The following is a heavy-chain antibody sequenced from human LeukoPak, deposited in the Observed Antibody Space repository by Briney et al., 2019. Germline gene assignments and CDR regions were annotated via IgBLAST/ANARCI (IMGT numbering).Heavy chain of an antibody. CDR2: ISGSGGST. J-gene: IGHJ4*02. CDR3: AKAHPYYGSGSYSGPLGY. D-gene: IGHD3-10*01. Sequence: SGGSLRLSCAASGFTFSSYAMSWVRQAPGKGLEWVSAISGSGGSTYYADSVKGRFTISRDNSKNTLYLQMNSLRAEDTAVYYCAKAHPYYGSGSYSGPLGYWGQGTLVTVSS. V-gene: IGHV3-23*01. CDR1: GFTFSSYA.